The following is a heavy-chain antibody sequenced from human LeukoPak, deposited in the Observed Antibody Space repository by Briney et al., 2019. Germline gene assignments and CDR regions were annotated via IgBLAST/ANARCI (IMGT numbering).Heavy chain of an antibody. Sequence: ASVKVSCKASGYTFTSYYMHWVRQAPGQGLEWMGIINPSGGSTSYAQKFQGRVTMTRDTSTSTVYMELSSLRSEDTAVYYCARDICSSTSCYEGGTFDYWGQGTLVTVSS. CDR3: ARDICSSTSCYEGGTFDY. V-gene: IGHV1-46*01. CDR2: INPSGGST. D-gene: IGHD2-2*01. CDR1: GYTFTSYY. J-gene: IGHJ4*02.